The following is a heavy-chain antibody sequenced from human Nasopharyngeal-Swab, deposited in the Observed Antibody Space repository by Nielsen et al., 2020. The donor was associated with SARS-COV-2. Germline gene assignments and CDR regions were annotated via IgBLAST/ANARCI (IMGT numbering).Heavy chain of an antibody. CDR1: GFTFSSYA. D-gene: IGHD5-12*01. CDR3: AKGYSGYPRNNWFDP. Sequence: GGSLRLSCAASGFTFSSYAMSWVRQPPGKGLEWVSAISGSGGSTYYADSVKGRFTISRDNSKNTLYLQMNSLRAEDTAVYYCAKGYSGYPRNNWFDPWGQGTLVTVSS. CDR2: ISGSGGST. J-gene: IGHJ5*02. V-gene: IGHV3-23*01.